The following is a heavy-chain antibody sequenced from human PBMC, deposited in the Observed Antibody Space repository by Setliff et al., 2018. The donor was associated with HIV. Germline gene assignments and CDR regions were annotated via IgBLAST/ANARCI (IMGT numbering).Heavy chain of an antibody. Sequence: ASVKVSCKASRYTFTSYYMHWVRQAPGQGLEWMGIIDPSGGSTYYAQKFQDRVTLTRDTSTTTVYMELSSLISEDTAVYYCARRGSYSYGRRVYYYMDVWGKGTTVTVSS. CDR2: IDPSGGST. J-gene: IGHJ6*03. CDR3: ARRGSYSYGRRVYYYMDV. D-gene: IGHD5-18*01. CDR1: RYTFTSYY. V-gene: IGHV1-46*01.